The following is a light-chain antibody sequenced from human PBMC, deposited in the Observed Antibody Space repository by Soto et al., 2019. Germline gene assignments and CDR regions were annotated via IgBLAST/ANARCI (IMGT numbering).Light chain of an antibody. CDR3: HQYNNWPRT. J-gene: IGKJ5*01. CDR1: QSVSNN. CDR2: GAS. V-gene: IGKV3D-15*01. Sequence: EIVMTQSPGTLSVSPGEGATLSCRASQSVSNNYLAWYQQKPGQAPRLLIYGASNRATGIPDRFSGSGSGTEFTLTISSLQSEDFAVYFCHQYNNWPRTFGQGRLLE.